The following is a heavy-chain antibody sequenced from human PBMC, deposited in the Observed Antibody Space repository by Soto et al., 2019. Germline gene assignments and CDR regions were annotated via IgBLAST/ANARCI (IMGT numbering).Heavy chain of an antibody. CDR3: AKGGYDSSGYYSSYFDY. CDR1: GFTVSSNY. V-gene: IGHV3-53*05. CDR2: IYSGGST. Sequence: PGGSLRLSCAASGFTVSSNYMSWVRQAPGKGLEWVSVIYSGGSTYYADSVKGRFAISRDNSKDTLYLQMNSLRAEDTAVYYCAKGGYDSSGYYSSYFDYCGQGTLVTVYS. D-gene: IGHD3-22*01. J-gene: IGHJ4*02.